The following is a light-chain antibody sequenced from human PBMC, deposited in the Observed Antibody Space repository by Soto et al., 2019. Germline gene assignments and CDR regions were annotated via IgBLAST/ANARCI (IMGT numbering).Light chain of an antibody. CDR3: QQCGSSPS. CDR1: QRVSSSY. Sequence: EIVLTQSPGTLSFSPGERATLSCRASQRVSSSYLAWYQQKPGQAPRLLIYDTSSRATGIPDRFSGSGSGTDFTLAISRLEPEDFAVYYCQQCGSSPSFGQGTKVELK. J-gene: IGKJ1*01. CDR2: DTS. V-gene: IGKV3-20*01.